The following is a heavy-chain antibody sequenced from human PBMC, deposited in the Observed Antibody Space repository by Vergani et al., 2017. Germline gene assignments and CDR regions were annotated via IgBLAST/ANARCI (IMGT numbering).Heavy chain of an antibody. J-gene: IGHJ3*02. CDR2: IYSGGST. V-gene: IGHV3-66*01. D-gene: IGHD4-17*01. Sequence: EVQLVESGGGLVQPGGSLRLSCAASGFTVSSNYMSWVRQPPGKGLEWVSVIYSGGSTYYADSVKGRFTISRDNSKNTLYLQMNSLRAEDTAVYYCVAVTTRGAFDIWGQGTMVTVSS. CDR1: GFTVSSNY. CDR3: VAVTTRGAFDI.